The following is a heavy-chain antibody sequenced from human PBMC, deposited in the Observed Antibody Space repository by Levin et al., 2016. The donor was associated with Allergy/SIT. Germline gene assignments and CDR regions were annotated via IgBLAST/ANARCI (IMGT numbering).Heavy chain of an antibody. CDR2: IKQDGSEK. Sequence: VRQMPGKGLEWVANIKQDGSEKYYVDSVKGRFTISRDNAKNSLYLQMNSLRAEDTAVYYCARECSAYSSYFDYWGQGTLVTVSS. V-gene: IGHV3-7*04. D-gene: IGHD6-13*01. J-gene: IGHJ4*02. CDR3: ARECSAYSSYFDY.